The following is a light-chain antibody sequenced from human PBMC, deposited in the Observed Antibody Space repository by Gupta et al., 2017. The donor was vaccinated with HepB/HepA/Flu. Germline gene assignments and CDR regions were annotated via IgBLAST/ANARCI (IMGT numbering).Light chain of an antibody. CDR2: GNN. J-gene: IGLJ2*01. V-gene: IGLV1-40*01. Sequence: QSVLTQPPSVSGAPGQRVTVSCTGSSSNLGAGYDVHWYQQLPGTAPKLLIYGNNNRPSGVPDRFSGSKSGTAASLAITGLQAEEEADYYCQSYDSSRSGHVVFGGGTKLTVL. CDR3: QSYDSSRSGHVV. CDR1: SSNLGAGYD.